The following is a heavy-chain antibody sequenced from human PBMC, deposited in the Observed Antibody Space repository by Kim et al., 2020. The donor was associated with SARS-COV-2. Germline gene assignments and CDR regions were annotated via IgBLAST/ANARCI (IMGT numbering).Heavy chain of an antibody. CDR3: ASTTTYYYDSSDAFDI. Sequence: SETLSLTCAVSGGSISSGGYSWSWIRQPPGKGLEWIGYIYHSGSTYYNPSLKSRVTISVDRSKNQFSLKLSSVTAADTAVYYCASTTTYYYDSSDAFDIWGQGTMVTVSS. CDR2: IYHSGST. J-gene: IGHJ3*02. D-gene: IGHD3-22*01. V-gene: IGHV4-30-2*01. CDR1: GGSISSGGYS.